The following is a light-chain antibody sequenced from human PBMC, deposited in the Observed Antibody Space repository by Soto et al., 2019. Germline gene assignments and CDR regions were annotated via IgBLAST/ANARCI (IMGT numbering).Light chain of an antibody. J-gene: IGKJ4*01. V-gene: IGKV3D-7*01. CDR2: GAS. CDR1: QSVSNNY. CDR3: QQLNSAPLT. Sequence: EIVLTQSPGTLSLSPGERATVSCRASQSVSNNYLAWYQQQPAQAPRLLIYGASNRATGIPSRFGGSGSGTDFTLTISSLQPEDFATYYCQQLNSAPLTFGGGTKVDI.